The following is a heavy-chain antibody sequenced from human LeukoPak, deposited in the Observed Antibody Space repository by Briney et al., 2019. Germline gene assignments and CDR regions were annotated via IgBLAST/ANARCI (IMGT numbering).Heavy chain of an antibody. CDR3: ASAGSYWVDY. CDR1: GGSIRSSIYY. V-gene: IGHV4-39*01. J-gene: IGHJ4*02. D-gene: IGHD3-10*01. Sequence: SETLSLTCTVSGGSIRSSIYYWGWIRQPPGKGLEWIGSTYYSGSTYYNPSLESRVTISVDTSKNQFSLKLSSVTAADMAVYYCASAGSYWVDYWGQGTLVTVSS. CDR2: TYYSGST.